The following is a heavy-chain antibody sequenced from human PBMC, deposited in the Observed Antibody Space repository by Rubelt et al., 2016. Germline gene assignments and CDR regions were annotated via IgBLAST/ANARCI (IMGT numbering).Heavy chain of an antibody. D-gene: IGHD2-8*01. CDR1: GGSISSSSYY. V-gene: IGHV4-39*01. CDR2: IYYSGST. CDR3: ARGFEWDVRMVYAITSVYFDL. J-gene: IGHJ2*01. Sequence: QVQLQQWGAGLLKPSETLSLTCTVSGGSISSSSYYWGWIRQPPGKGLEWIGSIYYSGSTYYNPSLKSRVTISVDRAKTQFSLKLSYVTAADTAVYYCARGFEWDVRMVYAITSVYFDLWGRGTLVTVSS.